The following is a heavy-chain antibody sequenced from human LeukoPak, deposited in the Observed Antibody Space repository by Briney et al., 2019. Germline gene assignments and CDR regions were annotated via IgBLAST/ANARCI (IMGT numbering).Heavy chain of an antibody. Sequence: SETLSLTCTVSGGSISSSTYYWGWIRRPPGKGLEWIGNMYHSGTTNYNPSLRSRVSISVDTSKNQFSLELSSVTAADTAVYYCVGGRVWLAFDSWGQGTLATVSS. V-gene: IGHV4-39*07. CDR1: GGSISSSTYY. CDR3: VGGRVWLAFDS. CDR2: MYHSGTT. J-gene: IGHJ4*02. D-gene: IGHD5-18*01.